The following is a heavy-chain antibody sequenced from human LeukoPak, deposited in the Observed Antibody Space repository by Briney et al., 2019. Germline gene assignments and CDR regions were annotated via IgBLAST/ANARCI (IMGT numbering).Heavy chain of an antibody. D-gene: IGHD6-13*01. CDR1: GGTFSSYA. CDR2: IIPIFGIA. CDR3: ARERSSSSWETRYNWFDP. J-gene: IGHJ5*02. V-gene: IGHV1-69*04. Sequence: ASVKVSCKASGGTFSSYAISWVRQAPGQGLEWMGRIIPIFGIANYAQKFQGRVTITADKSTSTAYMELSSLRSEDTAVYYCARERSSSSWETRYNWFDPWGQGTLVTVSS.